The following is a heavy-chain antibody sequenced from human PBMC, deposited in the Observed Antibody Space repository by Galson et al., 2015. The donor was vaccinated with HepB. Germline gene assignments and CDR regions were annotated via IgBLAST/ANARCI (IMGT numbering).Heavy chain of an antibody. CDR1: GFTFSSYA. V-gene: IGHV3-23*01. CDR3: ASPSVWADILTGYHNYWYFDL. Sequence: SLRLSCAASGFTFSSYAMSWVRQAPGKGLEWVSAISGSGGSTYYADSVKGRFTISRDNSKNTLYQQMNSLRAEDTAVYYCASPSVWADILTGYHNYWYFDLWGRGTLVTVSS. J-gene: IGHJ2*01. D-gene: IGHD3-9*01. CDR2: ISGSGGST.